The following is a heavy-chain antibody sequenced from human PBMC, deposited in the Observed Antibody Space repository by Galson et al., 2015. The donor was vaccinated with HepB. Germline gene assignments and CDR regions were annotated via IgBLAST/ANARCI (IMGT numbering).Heavy chain of an antibody. D-gene: IGHD6-19*01. CDR3: ARGPTGPGSIAVAAMGGDH. Sequence: SETLSLTCAVYGGSFSGYYWSWIRQPPGKGLEWIGEINHSGRTNYNPSLKSRVTMSIDTSRKHFSLKLSSVTAADTAVYYCARGPTGPGSIAVAAMGGDHWGQGTLVTVSS. V-gene: IGHV4-34*01. J-gene: IGHJ4*02. CDR1: GGSFSGYY. CDR2: INHSGRT.